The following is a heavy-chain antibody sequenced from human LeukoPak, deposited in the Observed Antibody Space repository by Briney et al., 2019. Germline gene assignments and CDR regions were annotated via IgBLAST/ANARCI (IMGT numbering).Heavy chain of an antibody. Sequence: GGSLRLSCAASGFNVSSNYMSWVRQAPGKGLEWVSVMYSGGNTYYADSVKGRFTVSRDTSKNSLSVLMNSLRADDTAIYYCATSLKQLGRGQTYYYDSSGYYYWGQGTLVAVSS. V-gene: IGHV3-53*01. D-gene: IGHD3-22*01. CDR1: GFNVSSNY. CDR2: MYSGGNT. CDR3: ATSLKQLGRGQTYYYDSSGYYY. J-gene: IGHJ4*02.